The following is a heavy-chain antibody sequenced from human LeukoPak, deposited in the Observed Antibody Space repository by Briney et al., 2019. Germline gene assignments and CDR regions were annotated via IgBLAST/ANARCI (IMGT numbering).Heavy chain of an antibody. CDR1: GGSISSYY. J-gene: IGHJ3*02. CDR2: IYYSGST. D-gene: IGHD1-26*01. CDR3: ARDGGGSYFGAFDI. Sequence: SETLSLTCTVSGGSISSYYWSWIRQPPGKGLEWIGYIYYSGSTNYNPSLKSRVTISVDTSKNQFSLKLSSVTAADTAVYYCARDGGGSYFGAFDIWGQGTMVTVSS. V-gene: IGHV4-59*01.